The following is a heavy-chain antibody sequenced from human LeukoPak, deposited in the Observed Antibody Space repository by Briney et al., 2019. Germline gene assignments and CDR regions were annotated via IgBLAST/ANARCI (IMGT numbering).Heavy chain of an antibody. CDR2: ISGSGGST. J-gene: IGHJ3*02. V-gene: IGHV3-23*01. D-gene: IGHD5-24*01. CDR1: GFTFSSYE. CDR3: AKSREKAPVDFDI. Sequence: PGGSLRLSCAASGFTFSSYEMNWVRQAPGKGLEWVAAISGSGGSTYYADSVKGRFTISRDNSKNTLYLQMNSLRAEDTAVYYCAKSREKAPVDFDIGGQGTMVTVSS.